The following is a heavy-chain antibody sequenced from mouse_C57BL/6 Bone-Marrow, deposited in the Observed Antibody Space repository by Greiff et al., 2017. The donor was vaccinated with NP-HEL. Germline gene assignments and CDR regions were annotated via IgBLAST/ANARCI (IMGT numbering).Heavy chain of an antibody. Sequence: VQLQQSGAELVRPGASVTLSCKASGYTFTDYEMHWVKQTPVHGLEWIGAIDPETGGTAYNQKFKGKAILTADKSSSTAYMELRSLTSEDSAVYYCTRSIPHGSSYYFDYWGQGTTLTVSS. J-gene: IGHJ2*01. V-gene: IGHV1-15*01. CDR1: GYTFTDYE. CDR2: IDPETGGT. D-gene: IGHD1-1*01. CDR3: TRSIPHGSSYYFDY.